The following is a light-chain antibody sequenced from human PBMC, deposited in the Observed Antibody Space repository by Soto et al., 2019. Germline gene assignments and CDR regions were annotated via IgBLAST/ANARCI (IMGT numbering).Light chain of an antibody. CDR2: GAS. Sequence: ELVLAQSPGTLSLSHGERATLSCRASQSVSGNFLAWYQQKPGQAPRLLISGASSRAPGIPDRVSGSGSGTDFTLTISRLEPEDFAVYYCQQYGSSPPITFGQGTRLEIK. CDR3: QQYGSSPPIT. J-gene: IGKJ5*01. CDR1: QSVSGNF. V-gene: IGKV3-20*01.